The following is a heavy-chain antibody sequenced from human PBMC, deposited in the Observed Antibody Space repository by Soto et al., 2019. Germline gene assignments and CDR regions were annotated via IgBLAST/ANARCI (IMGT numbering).Heavy chain of an antibody. CDR1: GYTFTSYY. V-gene: IGHV1-46*01. Sequence: GASVKVSCKASGYTFTSYYMHWVRQAPGQGLEWMGIINPSGGSTSYAQKFQGRVTMTRDTSTSTVYMELSSLRSEDTAVYYCAGPLYCSSTSCYKGMDVWGQGTTVTVSS. J-gene: IGHJ6*02. CDR3: AGPLYCSSTSCYKGMDV. D-gene: IGHD2-2*02. CDR2: INPSGGST.